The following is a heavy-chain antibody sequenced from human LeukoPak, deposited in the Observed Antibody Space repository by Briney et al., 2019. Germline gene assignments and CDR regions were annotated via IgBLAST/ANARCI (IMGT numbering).Heavy chain of an antibody. Sequence: GESLKISCQGSGYSFSTYWITWVRQMPGKGLEWMGIIYPGDSDTRYSPSFQGQVTISADKSISTAYLQWSSLKASDTAMYYCARAKGGSYSEYYYYMDVWGKGTTVTVSS. CDR2: IYPGDSDT. CDR3: ARAKGGSYSEYYYYMDV. D-gene: IGHD1-26*01. J-gene: IGHJ6*03. V-gene: IGHV5-51*01. CDR1: GYSFSTYW.